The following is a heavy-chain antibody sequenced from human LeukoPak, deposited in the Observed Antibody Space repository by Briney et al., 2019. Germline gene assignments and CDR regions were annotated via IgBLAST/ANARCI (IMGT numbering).Heavy chain of an antibody. D-gene: IGHD3-22*01. CDR3: ARGTYYDSSGYYPNFDY. CDR1: GYTFTSYD. J-gene: IGHJ4*02. Sequence: GASVKVSCKASGYTFTSYDINWVRQAPGQGLEWMGWINPNSGGTNYAQKFQGRVTMTRDTSISTAYMELSRLRSDDTAVYYCARGTYYDSSGYYPNFDYWGQGTLVTVSS. V-gene: IGHV1-2*02. CDR2: INPNSGGT.